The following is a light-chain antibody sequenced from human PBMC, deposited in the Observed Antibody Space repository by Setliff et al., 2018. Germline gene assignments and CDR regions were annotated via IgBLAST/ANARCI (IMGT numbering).Light chain of an antibody. CDR1: SSNIGTNT. CDR2: SNN. J-gene: IGLJ1*01. CDR3: AAWDDSLNGHV. V-gene: IGLV1-44*01. Sequence: QSALTQPPSASGTPGQRVTISCSGSSSNIGTNTVNWYQQLPGTAPKLLIYSNNQRPSGVPDRFSGSESGTSASLAISGLQSGDEADYYCAAWDDSLNGHVFGTGTKVTVL.